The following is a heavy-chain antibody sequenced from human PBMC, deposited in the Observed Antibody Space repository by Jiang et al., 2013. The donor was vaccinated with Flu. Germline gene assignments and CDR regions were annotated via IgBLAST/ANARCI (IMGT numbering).Heavy chain of an antibody. CDR3: TRVDQTGIVKIPGPIGLDY. J-gene: IGHJ4*02. V-gene: IGHV3-49*03. Sequence: VQLVESGGGLVQPGRSLRLSCTASGFIFGDYIMSWFRQAPGKGLEWVGFIRSKADGGAIEYAASVKGRFTISRDDSKSIAYLQMNSLKTEDTAVYYCTRVDQTGIVKIPGPIGLDYWGQGTLVTVSS. CDR2: IRSKADGGAI. CDR1: GFIFGDYI. D-gene: IGHD2-2*02.